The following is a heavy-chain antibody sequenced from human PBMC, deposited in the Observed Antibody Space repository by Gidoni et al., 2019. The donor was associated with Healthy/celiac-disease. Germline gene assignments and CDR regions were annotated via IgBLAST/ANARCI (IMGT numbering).Heavy chain of an antibody. Sequence: QVQLVESGGGVFQPRRSLRLSCAASGFTFSSYAMHWVRPAPGKGLEWVAVISYDGRNKYYADSVKCRFTISRDNSKNTLYLQMNSLRAEDTAVYYCARDSHYFDYWGQGTLVTVSS. CDR2: ISYDGRNK. J-gene: IGHJ4*02. CDR1: GFTFSSYA. V-gene: IGHV3-30*04. CDR3: ARDSHYFDY.